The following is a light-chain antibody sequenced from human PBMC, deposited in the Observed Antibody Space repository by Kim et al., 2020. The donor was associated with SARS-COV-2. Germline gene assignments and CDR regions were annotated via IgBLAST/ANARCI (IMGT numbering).Light chain of an antibody. CDR3: QVWDSSGDHRVV. Sequence: SYELTQPPSVSVAPGKTARITCGGSSIGSKSVHWYQQMPGQAPVLVISYDSDRPSGIPERFSGSNSGNTATLTISRVEAGDEAGYYCQVWDSSGDHRVVFGGGTKVTVL. CDR2: YDS. CDR1: SIGSKS. J-gene: IGLJ2*01. V-gene: IGLV3-21*04.